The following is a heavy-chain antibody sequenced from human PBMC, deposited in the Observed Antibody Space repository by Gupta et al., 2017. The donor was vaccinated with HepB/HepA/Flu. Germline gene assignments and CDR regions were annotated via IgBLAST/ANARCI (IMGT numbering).Heavy chain of an antibody. D-gene: IGHD6-13*01. CDR1: TFTDSS. V-gene: IGHV3-11*01. Sequence: TFTDSSELWVRQAPGKGLEWISYISSSSLSIYYADSVKGRFTISRDNAKNSLYLQMSSLTADDTAVYYCARSRYSTSWLHFDYWGQGTLVTVSS. CDR3: ARSRYSTSWLHFDY. J-gene: IGHJ4*02. CDR2: ISSSSLSI.